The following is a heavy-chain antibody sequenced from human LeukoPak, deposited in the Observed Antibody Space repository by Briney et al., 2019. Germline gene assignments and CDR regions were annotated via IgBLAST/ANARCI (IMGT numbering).Heavy chain of an antibody. Sequence: SETLSLTCAVYGGSFSGYYWSWIRQPPGKGLEWIGEINHSGSTNYNPSLKSRVTISVDTSKNQFSLKLSSVTAADTDVYYCARSIFGDAFDIWGQGTMVTVSS. D-gene: IGHD3-3*01. CDR2: INHSGST. J-gene: IGHJ3*02. CDR1: GGSFSGYY. V-gene: IGHV4-34*01. CDR3: ARSIFGDAFDI.